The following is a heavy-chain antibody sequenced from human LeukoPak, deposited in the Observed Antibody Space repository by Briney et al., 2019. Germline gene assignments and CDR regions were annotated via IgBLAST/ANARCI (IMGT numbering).Heavy chain of an antibody. CDR2: INHSGST. CDR3: AVPSNYSFDAFDI. V-gene: IGHV4-34*01. CDR1: GGSFSGYY. D-gene: IGHD2-21*01. Sequence: SETLSLTCAVYGGSFSGYYWSWIRQPPGKGLEWIGEINHSGSTNYNPSLKSRVTISVDTSKNQFSLKPSSVTAADTAVYYCAVPSNYSFDAFDIWGQGTMVTVSS. J-gene: IGHJ3*02.